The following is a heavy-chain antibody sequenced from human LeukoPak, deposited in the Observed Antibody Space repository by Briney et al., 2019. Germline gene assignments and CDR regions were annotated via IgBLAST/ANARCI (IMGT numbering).Heavy chain of an antibody. V-gene: IGHV4-38-2*01. CDR2: IYHSGST. CDR1: SYSICSGYN. J-gene: IGHJ4*02. D-gene: IGHD2-2*01. Sequence: KPPETLSLTCAVSSYSICSGYNWGWIRQPPGKGLDGFGSIYHSGSTYYNPSLKSRVTISVDTSKNQFSLKLSSVTAADTAVYYCARTRREYQLLSFDYWGQRTLVTVSS. CDR3: ARTRREYQLLSFDY.